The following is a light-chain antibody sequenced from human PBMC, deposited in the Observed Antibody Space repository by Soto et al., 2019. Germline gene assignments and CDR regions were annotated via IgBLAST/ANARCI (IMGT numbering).Light chain of an antibody. Sequence: ESVLTQSPGTLSLSPGERVALSCRASQSIRNSYLAWYQQKPGQPPRLLVYGASSRAAGIPDRFSGSGSATDFTLTISRLEPEDFAVYYCQRYGSGLTFAGGTKVE. J-gene: IGKJ4*01. V-gene: IGKV3-20*01. CDR3: QRYGSGLT. CDR1: QSIRNSY. CDR2: GAS.